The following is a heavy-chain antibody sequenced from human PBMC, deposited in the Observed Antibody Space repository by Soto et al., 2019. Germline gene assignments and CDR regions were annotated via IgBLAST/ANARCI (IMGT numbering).Heavy chain of an antibody. D-gene: IGHD3-10*01. V-gene: IGHV4-34*01. CDR2: INHSGST. J-gene: IGHJ6*02. CDR3: ARTLFTMVRGVIPGYYYYGMDV. CDR1: GGSFSSYY. Sequence: SETLSLTCAVYGGSFSSYYWSWIRQPPGKGIEWIGEINHSGSTNYNPSLKSRVTISVDTSKNQCSLKLSAVTAPDTAVYYCARTLFTMVRGVIPGYYYYGMDVWGQGTTVTVSS.